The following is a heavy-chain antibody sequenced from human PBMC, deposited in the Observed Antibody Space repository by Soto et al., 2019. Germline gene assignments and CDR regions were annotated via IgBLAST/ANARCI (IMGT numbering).Heavy chain of an antibody. Sequence: PGGSLRLSCVASGFTFWGDWMSWVRQAPGNGLEWVANIKQDGSAKQYLDSVRGRFTISRDNSKNSVYLQMNSLRAEDTALYYCARDFYGGFSYGPGDNWGQGTLVTVSS. CDR2: IKQDGSAK. J-gene: IGHJ4*02. V-gene: IGHV3-7*01. CDR3: ARDFYGGFSYGPGDN. D-gene: IGHD2-15*01. CDR1: GFTFWGDW.